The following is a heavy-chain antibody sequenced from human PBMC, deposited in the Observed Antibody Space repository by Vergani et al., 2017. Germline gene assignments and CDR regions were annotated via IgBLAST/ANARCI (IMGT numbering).Heavy chain of an antibody. Sequence: QVQLVQSGAEVKKPGSSVKVSCKASGGTFSSYAISWVRQAPGQGLEWMGGIIPIFGTANYAQKFQGRVTVTADESTSTAYMELSSLRSGDTAVYYCARGSVWGPDYDSSGYYYCLDYGGQGTLVTVSS. CDR1: GGTFSSYA. J-gene: IGHJ4*02. D-gene: IGHD3-22*01. CDR2: IIPIFGTA. CDR3: ARGSVWGPDYDSSGYYYCLDY. V-gene: IGHV1-69*01.